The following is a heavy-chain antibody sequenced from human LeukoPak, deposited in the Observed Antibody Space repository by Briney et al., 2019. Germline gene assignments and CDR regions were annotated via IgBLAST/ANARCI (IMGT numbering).Heavy chain of an antibody. J-gene: IGHJ5*02. CDR1: GYTLTELS. D-gene: IGHD1-1*01. CDR3: AIAQNWKAGWFDP. Sequence: ASVKVSCKVSGYTLTELSIHWVRQAPGKGLEWMGGVNPEDGETIYAQKFQGRVTMTEDTPIDATYMEVSSLRSEDTAVYFCAIAQNWKAGWFDPWGQGTLVTVSS. CDR2: VNPEDGET. V-gene: IGHV1-24*01.